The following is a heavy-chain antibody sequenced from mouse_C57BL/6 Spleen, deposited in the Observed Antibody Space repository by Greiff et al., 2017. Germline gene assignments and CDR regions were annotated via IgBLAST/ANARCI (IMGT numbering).Heavy chain of an antibody. CDR3: ARGGRYGNGGYFDY. J-gene: IGHJ2*01. D-gene: IGHD2-1*01. CDR2: IYPSDSET. V-gene: IGHV1-61*01. Sequence: QVQLQQPGAELVRPGSSVKLSCKASGYTFTSYWMDWVKQRPGQGLEWIGNIYPSDSETHYNQKFKDKATLTVDKSSSTAYMQLSSLTSEDSAVYYCARGGRYGNGGYFDYWGQGTTLTVSS. CDR1: GYTFTSYW.